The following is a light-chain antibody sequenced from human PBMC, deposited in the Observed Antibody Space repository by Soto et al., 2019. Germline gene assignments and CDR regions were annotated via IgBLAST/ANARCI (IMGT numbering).Light chain of an antibody. CDR1: SSDVGGYNY. J-gene: IGLJ2*01. V-gene: IGLV2-14*01. Sequence: QSALTQPASVSGSPGQWITISCTGTSSDVGGYNYVSWYQQHPGKAPKLMIYDVNTRPSGVSNRFSGSKSGNTASLTISGLQAEDEADYYCSSDTSSISFGGGTKLTVL. CDR3: SSDTSSIS. CDR2: DVN.